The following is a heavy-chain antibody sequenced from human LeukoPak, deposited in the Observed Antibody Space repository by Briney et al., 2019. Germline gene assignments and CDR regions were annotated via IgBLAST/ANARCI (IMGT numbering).Heavy chain of an antibody. D-gene: IGHD5-12*01. CDR2: IGGGGVTT. CDR1: GFTFNNYA. J-gene: IGHJ4*02. Sequence: GALRLSCAASGFTFNNYAMNWVRQAPGKGLEGVSSIGGGGVTTIYADSVKGRFTISRDNSKNTLYPQMNSLGAEDTAVYYCAKEYSGYDFGYWGQGTLVTVSS. CDR3: AKEYSGYDFGY. V-gene: IGHV3-23*01.